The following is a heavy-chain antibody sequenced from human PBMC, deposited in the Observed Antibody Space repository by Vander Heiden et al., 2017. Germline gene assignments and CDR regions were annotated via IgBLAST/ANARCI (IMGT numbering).Heavy chain of an antibody. CDR3: ASRYCSGGSCYRLDAFDI. V-gene: IGHV3-48*02. Sequence: EVQLVESGGGLVQPGGSLRLSCEGSGLSFSGYSMNWVRQAPGKGLEWISYISSSGSRVNYADSVKGRFTISRDNAKNSLYLQMNSRRDDDTAVYYCASRYCSGGSCYRLDAFDIWGQGTMVTVSP. CDR1: GLSFSGYS. D-gene: IGHD2-15*01. CDR2: ISSSGSRV. J-gene: IGHJ3*02.